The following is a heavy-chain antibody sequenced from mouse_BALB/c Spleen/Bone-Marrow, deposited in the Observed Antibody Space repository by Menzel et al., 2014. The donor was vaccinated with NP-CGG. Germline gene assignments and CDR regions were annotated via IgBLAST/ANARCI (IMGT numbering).Heavy chain of an antibody. CDR2: IDPSDSET. CDR1: GYSFTSYW. D-gene: IGHD1-1*01. CDR3: ASYGSSPAWFAY. V-gene: IGHV1-74*04. J-gene: IGHJ3*01. Sequence: LVRPGASVKISCKASGYSFTSYWMHWVKQRPGQGLEWIGMIDPSDSETRLNQMFKDKATLTVDKSSSTAYMQLSSPTSEDPAVYYCASYGSSPAWFAYWGQGTLVTVSA.